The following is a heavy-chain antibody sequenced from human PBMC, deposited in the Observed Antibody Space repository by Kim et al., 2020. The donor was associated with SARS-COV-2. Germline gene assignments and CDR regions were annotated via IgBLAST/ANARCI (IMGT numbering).Heavy chain of an antibody. CDR2: INPSGGST. V-gene: IGHV1-46*01. D-gene: IGHD3-10*01. J-gene: IGHJ4*02. Sequence: ASVKVSCKASGYTFTSYYMHWVRQAPGQGLEWMGIINPSGGSTSYAQKFQGRVTMTRDTSTSTVYMELSSLRSEDTAVYYCARDWTMVRGATYYFDYWGQGTLVTVSS. CDR3: ARDWTMVRGATYYFDY. CDR1: GYTFTSYY.